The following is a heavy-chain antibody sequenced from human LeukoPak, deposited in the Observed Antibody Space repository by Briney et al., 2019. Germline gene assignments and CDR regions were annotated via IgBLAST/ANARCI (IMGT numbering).Heavy chain of an antibody. D-gene: IGHD3-9*01. CDR2: ITSGGDYI. CDR3: ARGHYDVLAASYKWTPDY. CDR1: GFTFNAFN. V-gene: IGHV3-21*01. Sequence: RGSLRLSCAASGFTFNAFNMNWVRQAPGKGLEWVSSITSGGDYIYYADSVKGRFTTSRDNAKNSLSLQLNSLRVEDTAVYYCARGHYDVLAASYKWTPDYWGQGTLVTVSS. J-gene: IGHJ4*02.